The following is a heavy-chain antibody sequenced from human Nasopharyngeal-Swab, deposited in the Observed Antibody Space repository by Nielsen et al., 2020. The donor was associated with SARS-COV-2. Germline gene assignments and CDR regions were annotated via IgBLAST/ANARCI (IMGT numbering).Heavy chain of an antibody. CDR3: ARVGDYGDYYYYGMDV. CDR2: ISSSSSYI. V-gene: IGHV3-21*01. CDR1: GFTFSSYS. Sequence: GESLKISCAASGFTFSSYSMNWLRQAPGTGLEWVSSISSSSSYIYYADSVKGRFTIARDNAKNSLYLQMNSLRAEDTAVYYCARVGDYGDYYYYGMDVWGQGTTVTVSS. D-gene: IGHD4-17*01. J-gene: IGHJ6*02.